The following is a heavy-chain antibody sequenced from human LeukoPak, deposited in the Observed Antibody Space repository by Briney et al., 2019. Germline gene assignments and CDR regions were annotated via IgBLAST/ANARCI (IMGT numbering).Heavy chain of an antibody. CDR3: ARDVHGDYGSGWFDP. D-gene: IGHD4-17*01. CDR2: IMPLFGTA. V-gene: IGHV1-69*05. J-gene: IGHJ5*02. Sequence: TVKVSCKTSGGTFNNSAISWVRQAPGQGLEWLGGIMPLFGTAGYAQKFQGRVTITKDESTRTVYLELTSLTSDDTAVYYCARDVHGDYGSGWFDPWGQGTLVSVSS. CDR1: GGTFNNSA.